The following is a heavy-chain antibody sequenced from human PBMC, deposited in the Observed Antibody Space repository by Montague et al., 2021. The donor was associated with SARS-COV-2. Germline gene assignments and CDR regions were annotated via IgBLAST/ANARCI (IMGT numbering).Heavy chain of an antibody. J-gene: IGHJ4*02. CDR1: DGPISGSSDY. V-gene: IGHV4-39*01. CDR2: VDYSGNT. Sequence: SETLSLTCTVTDGPISGSSDYWGWIRQSPGKGLEWIASVDYSGNTYYSPSLKSRLTISVDTSKNQFSLKLNSVTAADTALYYCARREYSYGWGEWGQGTLVTVSS. CDR3: ARREYSYGWGE. D-gene: IGHD5-18*01.